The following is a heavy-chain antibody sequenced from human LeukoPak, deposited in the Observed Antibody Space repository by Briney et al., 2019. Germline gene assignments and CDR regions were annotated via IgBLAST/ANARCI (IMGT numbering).Heavy chain of an antibody. D-gene: IGHD2-15*01. V-gene: IGHV4-30-4*01. J-gene: IGHJ4*02. CDR3: ARVFGGYCSGGSCYPIDY. CDR2: IYYSGST. CDR1: RGSKSSSSYC. Sequence: PSHTHSLTGKDPRGSKSSSSYCWSWHHQPPGKGLEWIGYIYYSGSTYYNPSLKSRVTISVDTSKNQFSLKLSSVTAADTAVYYCARVFGGYCSGGSCYPIDYWGQGTLVTVSS.